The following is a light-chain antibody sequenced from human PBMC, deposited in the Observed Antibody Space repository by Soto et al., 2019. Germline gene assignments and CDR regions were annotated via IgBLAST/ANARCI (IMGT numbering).Light chain of an antibody. CDR3: QVWDSSSEHVV. V-gene: IGLV3-21*02. J-gene: IGLJ2*01. CDR1: KIGSKS. Sequence: SYELTQPPSVSVAPGQSARISCGGEKIGSKSVHWYQQKAGQTPELVVYDDSDRPSGIPERFSCSNSGNTASLTITRVEGGDEADYYCQVWDSSSEHVVFGGGTKLTVL. CDR2: DDS.